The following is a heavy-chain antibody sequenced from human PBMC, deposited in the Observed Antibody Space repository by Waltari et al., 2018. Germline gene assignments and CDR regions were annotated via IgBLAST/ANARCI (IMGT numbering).Heavy chain of an antibody. CDR2: IYYSGST. Sequence: QVQLQESGPGLVKPSQTLSLTCTVSGGSIRSGGYYWSWIRQHPGKGLEWIGYIYYSGSTYYNPSLKSRVTISVDTSKNQFSLKLSSVTAADTAVYYCARTKYYDFWSGYPYPYYFDYWGQGTLVTVSS. J-gene: IGHJ4*02. CDR3: ARTKYYDFWSGYPYPYYFDY. D-gene: IGHD3-3*01. V-gene: IGHV4-31*03. CDR1: GGSIRSGGYY.